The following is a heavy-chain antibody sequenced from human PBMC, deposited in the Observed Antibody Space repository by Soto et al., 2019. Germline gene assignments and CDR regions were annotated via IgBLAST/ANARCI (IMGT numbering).Heavy chain of an antibody. D-gene: IGHD6-13*01. J-gene: IGHJ6*02. Sequence: SVKVSCKASGGTFSSYAISWVRQAPGQGLEWMGGIIPIFGTANYAQKFQGRVTITADESTSTAYMELSSLRSEDTAVYYCASTAAAGSSWYYGMDVWGQGTTVTVSS. CDR1: GGTFSSYA. V-gene: IGHV1-69*13. CDR3: ASTAAAGSSWYYGMDV. CDR2: IIPIFGTA.